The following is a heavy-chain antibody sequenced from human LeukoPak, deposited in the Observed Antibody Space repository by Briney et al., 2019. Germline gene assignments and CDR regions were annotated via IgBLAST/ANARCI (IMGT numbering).Heavy chain of an antibody. V-gene: IGHV6-1*01. J-gene: IGHJ4*02. CDR2: TYYRSKWSN. D-gene: IGHD2-2*01. Sequence: SQTLSLTCAISGDSVSSNSAVWNWIRQSPSGGLEWLGRTYYRSKWSNNYAVSVKSRIIINPDTSENQFSLQLNSVTPEDTAVYYCARGDQAFDYWGQGTLVTVSS. CDR1: GDSVSSNSAV. CDR3: ARGDQAFDY.